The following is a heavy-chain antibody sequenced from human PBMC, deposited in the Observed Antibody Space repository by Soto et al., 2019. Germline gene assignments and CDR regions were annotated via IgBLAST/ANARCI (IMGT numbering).Heavy chain of an antibody. CDR1: GYTFTSYD. D-gene: IGHD3-22*01. V-gene: IGHV1-8*01. CDR3: ARGLRDGSGGEYFQH. J-gene: IGHJ1*01. Sequence: QVQLVQSGAEVEKPGASVKVSCKASGYTFTSYDINWVRQATGQGLEWMGWMNPNSGNTGYAQEFQGRVTMTRTTSIRTAYMELSSLRSEDKAVYYCARGLRDGSGGEYFQHWGQGTLVTVSS. CDR2: MNPNSGNT.